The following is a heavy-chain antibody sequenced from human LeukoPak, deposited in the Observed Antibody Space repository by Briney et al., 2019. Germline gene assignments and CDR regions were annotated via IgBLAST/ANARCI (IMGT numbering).Heavy chain of an antibody. J-gene: IGHJ3*02. D-gene: IGHD5-18*01. CDR1: GGSISSYY. CDR2: IYYSGST. V-gene: IGHV4-59*08. CDR3: ARPGVGSGRYGAFDI. Sequence: ASETLSLTCTVSGGSISSYYWSWIRQPPGKGLEWIGYIYYSGSTNYNPSLESRVTMSVDTSKNQFSLKLRSVTAADTAVYYCARPGVGSGRYGAFDIWGQGTLVIVSS.